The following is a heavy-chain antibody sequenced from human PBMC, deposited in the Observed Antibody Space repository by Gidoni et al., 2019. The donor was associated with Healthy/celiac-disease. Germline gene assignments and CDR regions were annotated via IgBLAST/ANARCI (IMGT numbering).Heavy chain of an antibody. D-gene: IGHD1-20*01. V-gene: IGHV4-39*07. J-gene: IGHJ3*02. CDR3: ARGRTPYNWNHRAAFDI. CDR1: GGSISSSSYY. Sequence: GLVKPSETLSLTCTVSGGSISSSSYYWGWIRQPPGKGLEWIGSSYYSGSTYYNPSLKSRVTISVDTSKNQFSLKLSSVTAADTAVYYCARGRTPYNWNHRAAFDIWGQGTMVTVSS. CDR2: SYYSGST.